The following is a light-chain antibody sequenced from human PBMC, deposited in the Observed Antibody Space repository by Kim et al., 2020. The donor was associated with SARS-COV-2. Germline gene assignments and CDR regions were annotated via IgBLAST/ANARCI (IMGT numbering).Light chain of an antibody. CDR3: NSRDSNDNVV. CDR1: SLRSYY. J-gene: IGLJ2*01. V-gene: IGLV3-19*01. CDR2: GKN. Sequence: VALGQTVRFTCQGDSLRSYYATWYQQKPGQAPLLVIYGKNNRPSGIPDRFSGSSSGNTASLTISGTRAGDEADYYCNSRDSNDNVVFGGGTKVTVL.